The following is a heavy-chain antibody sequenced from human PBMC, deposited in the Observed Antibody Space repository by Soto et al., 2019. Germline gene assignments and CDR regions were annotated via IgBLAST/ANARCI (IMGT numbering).Heavy chain of an antibody. CDR2: MNPNSGNT. CDR1: GYTFTSYD. J-gene: IGHJ1*01. V-gene: IGHV1-8*01. Sequence: ASVKVSCKASGYTFTSYDINWVRQATGQGLEWMGWMNPNSGNTGYAQKFQGRVTMTRNTSISTAYMELSSLRSEDAAVYYCARVLTSRYCSGGSCYSRDQYFQHWGQGTLVTVSS. CDR3: ARVLTSRYCSGGSCYSRDQYFQH. D-gene: IGHD2-15*01.